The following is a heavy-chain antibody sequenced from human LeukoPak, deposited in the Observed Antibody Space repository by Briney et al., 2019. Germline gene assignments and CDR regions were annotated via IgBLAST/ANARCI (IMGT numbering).Heavy chain of an antibody. D-gene: IGHD1-26*01. CDR1: GYTFSVYY. CDR3: ARGDNYYYYYMDV. V-gene: IGHV1-2*02. J-gene: IGHJ6*03. CDR2: INPNSGGT. Sequence: ASVKVSCKASGYTFSVYYIHWLRQAPGQGLEWMGWINPNSGGTNYAQKFQGRVTMTRDTSISTAYMELSRLRSDDTAVYYCARGDNYYYYYMDVWGKGTTVTISS.